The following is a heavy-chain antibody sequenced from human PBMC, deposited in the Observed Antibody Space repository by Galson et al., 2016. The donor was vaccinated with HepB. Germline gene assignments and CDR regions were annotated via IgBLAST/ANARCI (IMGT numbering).Heavy chain of an antibody. J-gene: IGHJ4*02. D-gene: IGHD4-11*01. CDR2: IWYDGSKD. Sequence: SLRLSCAASGHTFSSHGMHWVRQAPGKGLEWVALIWYDGSKDYYADSVKGRFAVSSDNFNNILYLQMNSLRAEDTTVYYCARYYGNYRAFDYWGQGTLVTVSS. V-gene: IGHV3-33*04. CDR1: GHTFSSHG. CDR3: ARYYGNYRAFDY.